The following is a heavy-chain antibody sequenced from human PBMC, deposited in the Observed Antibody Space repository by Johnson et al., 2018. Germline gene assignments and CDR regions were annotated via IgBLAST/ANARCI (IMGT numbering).Heavy chain of an antibody. Sequence: QVQLVESGGGVVQPGRSLRLSCAASGFTFSSYGMHWVRQAPGKGLEWVAVISYDGSNKYYADSVKGRFTISRDNSKNTLYLQMNSLRAEDTDVYYCAKEEGYSGYGYYYMDVWGKGPTVTVSS. CDR1: GFTFSSYG. CDR2: ISYDGSNK. V-gene: IGHV3-30*18. J-gene: IGHJ6*03. D-gene: IGHD5-12*01. CDR3: AKEEGYSGYGYYYMDV.